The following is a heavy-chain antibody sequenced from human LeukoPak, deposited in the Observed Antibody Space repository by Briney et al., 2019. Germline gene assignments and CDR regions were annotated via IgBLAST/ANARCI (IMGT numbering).Heavy chain of an antibody. CDR1: GFTFNTYN. CDR3: ARHLSGITGYTYGRGIDY. Sequence: GGSLRLSCVASGFTFNTYNMNWVRQAPGKGLEWVSSISGSSYYIYYANSVKGRFTISRDNAKNSLYLQMNSLRAEDTGVYYCARHLSGITGYTYGRGIDYWGQGTLVTVSS. CDR2: ISGSSYYI. J-gene: IGHJ4*02. D-gene: IGHD5-18*01. V-gene: IGHV3-21*01.